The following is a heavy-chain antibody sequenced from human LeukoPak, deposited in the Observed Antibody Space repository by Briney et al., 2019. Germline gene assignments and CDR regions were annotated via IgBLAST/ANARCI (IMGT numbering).Heavy chain of an antibody. CDR1: GFTFSNYW. Sequence: GGSLRLSCAASGFTFSNYWMTWVRQPPGKGLEWVANIKQDGIEKYYVDSVKGRFTISRDNAENSLFLQMDSLSAEDTAVYHCARITTRYFDYWGQGTLVTVSS. CDR2: IKQDGIEK. V-gene: IGHV3-7*05. D-gene: IGHD1-1*01. J-gene: IGHJ4*02. CDR3: ARITTRYFDY.